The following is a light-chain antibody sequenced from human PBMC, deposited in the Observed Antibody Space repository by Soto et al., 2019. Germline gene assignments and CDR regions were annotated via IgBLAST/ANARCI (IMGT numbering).Light chain of an antibody. V-gene: IGLV2-14*01. CDR2: EVG. CDR1: SSDVGDYNY. Sequence: QSFLTQPASVSGSPGRAITISCTGTSSDVGDYNYVTWYQQHPGKAPKLMIYEVGNRPSGVSDRFSGSKSGYTASLTISGLQAEDEADYYCSSYTGTTTAVFGTGTKVTVL. J-gene: IGLJ1*01. CDR3: SSYTGTTTAV.